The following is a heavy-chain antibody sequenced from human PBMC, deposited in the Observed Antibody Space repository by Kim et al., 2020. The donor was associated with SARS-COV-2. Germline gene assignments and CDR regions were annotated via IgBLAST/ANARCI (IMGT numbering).Heavy chain of an antibody. J-gene: IGHJ6*02. Sequence: GDTYYEDSVKSRFTLSRKTGKNTLYHETRSLRAGDTALYYCARDDLYGMDVWGQGTAVTVSS. CDR3: ARDDLYGMDV. V-gene: IGHV3-13*01. CDR2: GDT.